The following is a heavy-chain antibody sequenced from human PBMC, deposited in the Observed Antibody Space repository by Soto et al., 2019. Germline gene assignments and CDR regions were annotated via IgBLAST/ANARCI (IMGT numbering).Heavy chain of an antibody. CDR3: ARGLTFGTNYYYYYGMAV. CDR1: SVTFSSYI. CDR2: ISSSSSYI. J-gene: IGHJ6*02. V-gene: IGHV3-21*01. D-gene: IGHD3-3*02. Sequence: LXLSCADSSVTFSSYIMNWVRQAPVKGLEWVSSISSSSSYIYYADSVKGRFTISRDNAKNSLYLQMNSLRAEDTAVYYCARGLTFGTNYYYYYGMAVWGQGTTVTVSS.